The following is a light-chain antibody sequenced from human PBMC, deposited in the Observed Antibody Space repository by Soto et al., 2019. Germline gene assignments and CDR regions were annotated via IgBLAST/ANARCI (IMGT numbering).Light chain of an antibody. Sequence: QSVLTQPPSVSGAPGQGVTISCTGGSSNIGANYDVHWYQQLPGTAPKVLIYGISNRPSGVPDRFSGSKSGTSASLAITGLQVEDEADYYCQSYDSSLRNVIFGGGTQLTVL. CDR3: QSYDSSLRNVI. V-gene: IGLV1-40*01. CDR2: GIS. J-gene: IGLJ2*01. CDR1: SSNIGANYD.